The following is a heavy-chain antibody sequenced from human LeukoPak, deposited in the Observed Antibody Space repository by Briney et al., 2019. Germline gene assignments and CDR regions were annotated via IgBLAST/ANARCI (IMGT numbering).Heavy chain of an antibody. J-gene: IGHJ5*02. Sequence: GGSLRLSCAASGFTFSNHAMSWVRLAPGKGLEWVSAISGSSTYYADSVKGRFTISRDNSKNTLYLQMNSLRAEDTAVYYCATLRGDLRGATSKWFDPWGQGTLVTVSS. CDR3: ATLRGDLRGATSKWFDP. D-gene: IGHD3-10*01. CDR1: GFTFSNHA. CDR2: ISGSST. V-gene: IGHV3-23*01.